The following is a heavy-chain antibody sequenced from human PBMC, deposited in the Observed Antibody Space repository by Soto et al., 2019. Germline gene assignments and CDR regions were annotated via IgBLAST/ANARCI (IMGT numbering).Heavy chain of an antibody. CDR1: GFTFSSYW. D-gene: IGHD6-13*01. Sequence: GGSLRLSCAASGFTFSSYWMSWVRQAPGKGLEWVANIKQDGSEKDYVDSVKGRFTISRDNAKNSLYLQMNSLRAEDTAVYYCARAGSWYGHSYYYYGMDVWGQGTMVTVSS. CDR2: IKQDGSEK. J-gene: IGHJ6*02. V-gene: IGHV3-7*01. CDR3: ARAGSWYGHSYYYYGMDV.